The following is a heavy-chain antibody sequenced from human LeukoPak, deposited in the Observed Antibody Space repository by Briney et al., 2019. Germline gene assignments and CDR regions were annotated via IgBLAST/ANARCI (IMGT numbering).Heavy chain of an antibody. CDR2: IWYDGINK. CDR1: GFTFSSYG. CDR3: TRERKSGIAAFDY. V-gene: IGHV3-33*01. D-gene: IGHD6-13*01. Sequence: PGGSLTLSCAASGFTFSSYGMHWVRQAPGKGLEWVAVIWYDGINKFHADSVRGRFTISRDNSKNTVYLQMNSLRAEDTAVYYCTRERKSGIAAFDYWGQGTLVTVSS. J-gene: IGHJ4*02.